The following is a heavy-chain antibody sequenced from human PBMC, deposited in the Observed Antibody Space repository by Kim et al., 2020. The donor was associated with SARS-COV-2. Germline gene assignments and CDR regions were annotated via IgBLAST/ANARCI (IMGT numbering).Heavy chain of an antibody. CDR3: ATGQWYYVFWSGGFDY. V-gene: IGHV3-9*01. CDR1: GFSFDDYA. J-gene: IGHJ4*01. CDR2: ISWNSGSI. D-gene: IGHD3-3*01. Sequence: GGSLRLSCAASGFSFDDYAMHWVRQAPGKGLEWVSGISWNSGSIGYADSVKGRFTISRDNAKNSLYMQMNSLRAEDTALYYCATGQWYYVFWSGGFDYWG.